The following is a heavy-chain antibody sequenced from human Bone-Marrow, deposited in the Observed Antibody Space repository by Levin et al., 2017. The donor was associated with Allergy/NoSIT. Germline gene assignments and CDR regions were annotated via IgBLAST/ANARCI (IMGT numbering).Heavy chain of an antibody. CDR3: ARLPNGQWLERNNYLDH. CDR2: VNPNSGGT. J-gene: IGHJ4*02. Sequence: TGGSLRLSCKASGYTFSDYFTHWVRQAPGQGLEWMGWVNPNSGGTNYAHHLQGRVTMTSDTSSTTAYMELKSLISDDTAVYYCARLPNGQWLERNNYLDHWGQGTLVTVSS. V-gene: IGHV1-2*02. D-gene: IGHD6-19*01. CDR1: GYTFSDYF.